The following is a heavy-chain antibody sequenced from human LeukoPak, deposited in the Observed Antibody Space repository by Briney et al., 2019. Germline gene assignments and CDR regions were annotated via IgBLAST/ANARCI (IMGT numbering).Heavy chain of an antibody. CDR2: ISSSGSTI. Sequence: PGGSLRLSCAASGFTFSDYYMSWIRQAPGKGLEWVSYISSSGSTIYYADSVKGRFTTSRDNAKNSLYLQMNSLRAEDTAVYYCARGPPETSASVDYWGQGTLVTVSS. J-gene: IGHJ4*02. CDR3: ARGPPETSASVDY. V-gene: IGHV3-11*01. D-gene: IGHD2-2*01. CDR1: GFTFSDYY.